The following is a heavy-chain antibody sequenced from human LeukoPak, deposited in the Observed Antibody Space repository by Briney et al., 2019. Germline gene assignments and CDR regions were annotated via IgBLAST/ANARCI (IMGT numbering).Heavy chain of an antibody. V-gene: IGHV3-7*03. CDR3: ARGGSYLSAFDI. CDR1: GFTFSSYW. CDR2: IKQDGSEK. D-gene: IGHD1-26*01. J-gene: IGHJ3*02. Sequence: GGSLRLSCAAPGFTFSSYWMSWVRQAPGKGLEWVANIKQDGSEKYYVDSVKGRFTISRDNAKNSLYLQMNSLRAEDTAVYYCARGGSYLSAFDIWGQGTMVTVSS.